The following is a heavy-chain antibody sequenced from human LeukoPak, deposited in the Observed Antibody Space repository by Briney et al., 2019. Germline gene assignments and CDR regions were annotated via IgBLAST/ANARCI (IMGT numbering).Heavy chain of an antibody. V-gene: IGHV3-21*01. J-gene: IGHJ6*03. CDR1: GFTFSTYN. CDR2: ITSSSRYI. Sequence: GGSLRLSCTVSGFTFSTYNMNWVRQAPGKGLEWVSSITSSSRYIYYADSVRGRFTISRDNAKSSLYLQMNSLRAEDTAVYYCARDPYSGSYGDYYYYYMDVWGKGTTDTISS. D-gene: IGHD1-26*01. CDR3: ARDPYSGSYGDYYYYYMDV.